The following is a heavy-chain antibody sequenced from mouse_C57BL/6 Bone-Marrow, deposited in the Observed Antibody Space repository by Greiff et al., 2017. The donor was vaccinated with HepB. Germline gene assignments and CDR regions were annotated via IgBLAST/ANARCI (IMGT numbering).Heavy chain of an antibody. V-gene: IGHV5-6*01. Sequence: EVMLVESGGELVKPGGSLKLSCAASGFTFSSYGMSWVRQTPDKRLEWVATISSGGSYTYYPDSVKGRFTISRDNAKNTLYLQMSSLKSEDTAMYDWARLVTTRAMDYWGQGTSVTVSS. CDR1: GFTFSSYG. D-gene: IGHD2-12*01. J-gene: IGHJ4*01. CDR3: ARLVTTRAMDY. CDR2: ISSGGSYT.